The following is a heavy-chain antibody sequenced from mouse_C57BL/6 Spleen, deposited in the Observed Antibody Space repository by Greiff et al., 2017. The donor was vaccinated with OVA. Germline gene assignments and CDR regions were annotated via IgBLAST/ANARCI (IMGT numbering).Heavy chain of an antibody. D-gene: IGHD3-3*01. Sequence: DVMLVESGEGLVKPGGSLKLSCAASGFTFSSYAMSWVRQTPEKRLEWVAYISSGGDYIYYADTVKGRFTISRDNARNTLYLQMSSLKSEDTAMYYCTREGTGYFDYWGRGTTLTVSS. CDR3: TREGTGYFDY. V-gene: IGHV5-9-1*02. J-gene: IGHJ2*01. CDR1: GFTFSSYA. CDR2: ISSGGDYI.